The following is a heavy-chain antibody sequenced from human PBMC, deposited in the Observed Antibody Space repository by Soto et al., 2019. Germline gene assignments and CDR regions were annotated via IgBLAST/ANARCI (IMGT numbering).Heavy chain of an antibody. D-gene: IGHD3-3*01. CDR2: INPSGGST. J-gene: IGHJ5*02. CDR1: GYTFTSYY. CDR3: ARDGTHILEWLLRNRYNWFDP. Sequence: XSVKVSCKASGYTFTSYYMHWVRQAPVQGLEWMGIINPSGGSTSYAQKFQGRVTMTRDTSTSTVYMELSSLRSEDTAVYYCARDGTHILEWLLRNRYNWFDPWGQGTLVTVSS. V-gene: IGHV1-46*01.